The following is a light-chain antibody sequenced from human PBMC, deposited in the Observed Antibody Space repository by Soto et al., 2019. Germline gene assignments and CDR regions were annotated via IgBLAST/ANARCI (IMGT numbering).Light chain of an antibody. Sequence: LRLNPWKQRRAQGEGATRSSTASQSVSSSYLAWYQQKPGQAPRLLIYGASSRATGIPDRFSGSGSETDFTLTSSRLVPEDFVVYYWQQHARSPRTFGQGTRVDIK. J-gene: IGKJ1*01. CDR2: GAS. V-gene: IGKV3-20*01. CDR1: QSVSSSY. CDR3: QQHARSPRT.